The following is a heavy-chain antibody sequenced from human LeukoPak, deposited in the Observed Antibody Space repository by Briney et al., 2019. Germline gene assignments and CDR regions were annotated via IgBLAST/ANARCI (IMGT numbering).Heavy chain of an antibody. CDR1: GFTVYDNY. CDR3: ARDRREWNSGWYYDN. V-gene: IGHV3-66*01. CDR2: IYSGGST. J-gene: IGHJ4*02. Sequence: GMSLRLSCAASGFTVYDNYISWVRQAPGQGLEWVSIIYSGGSTYYADSVKDRFTVSRDNSKNTVYLQMNRLRAEDTAVYYCARDRREWNSGWYYDNWGQGTLVTVSS. D-gene: IGHD6-19*01.